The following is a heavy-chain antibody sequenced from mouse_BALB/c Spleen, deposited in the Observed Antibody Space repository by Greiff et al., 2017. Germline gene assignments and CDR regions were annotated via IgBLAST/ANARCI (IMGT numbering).Heavy chain of an antibody. D-gene: IGHD1-1*01. CDR2: IWGGGST. V-gene: IGHV2-6-5*01. CDR1: GFSLTDYG. CDR3: AKPHYYGSSYDWYFDV. Sequence: QVQLKESGPGLVAPSQSLSITCTVSGFSLTDYGVSWIRQPPGKGLEWLGVIWGGGSTYYNSALKSRLSISKDNSKSQVFLKMNSLQTDDTAMYYCAKPHYYGSSYDWYFDVWGAGTTVTVSS. J-gene: IGHJ1*01.